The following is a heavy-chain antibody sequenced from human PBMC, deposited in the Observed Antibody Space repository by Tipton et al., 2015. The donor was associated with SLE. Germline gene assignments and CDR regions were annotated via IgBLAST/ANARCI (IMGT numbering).Heavy chain of an antibody. CDR3: ARDRGGGYDYWYFDL. CDR1: GGSISSSSYY. Sequence: TLSLTYTVSGGSISSSSYYWGWIRQPPGKGLEWIGSIYYSGSTYYNPSLKSRVTISVDTSKNQFSLKLSSVTAADTAVYYCARDRGGGYDYWYFDLWGRGTLVTVSS. CDR2: IYYSGST. D-gene: IGHD5-12*01. V-gene: IGHV4-39*07. J-gene: IGHJ2*01.